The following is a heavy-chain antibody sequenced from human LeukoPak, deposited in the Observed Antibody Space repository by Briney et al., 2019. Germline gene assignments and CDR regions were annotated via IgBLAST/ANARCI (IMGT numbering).Heavy chain of an antibody. J-gene: IGHJ4*02. CDR2: ISSSSSYI. V-gene: IGHV3-21*01. Sequence: GGSLRLSCAASGFTFSSYSMNWVRQAPGKGLEWVSSISSSSSYIYYADSVKGRFTISRDNAKNSLYLQMNSLRAEDTAVYYCARESTTVTMETFFDYWGQRTLVTVSS. CDR3: ARESTTVTMETFFDY. D-gene: IGHD4-17*01. CDR1: GFTFSSYS.